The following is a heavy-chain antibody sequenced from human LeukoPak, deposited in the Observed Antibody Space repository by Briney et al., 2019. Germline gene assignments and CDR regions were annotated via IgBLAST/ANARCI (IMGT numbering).Heavy chain of an antibody. Sequence: PETLSLTCTVSGGSISSSTYYWGWIRQPPGKGLEWIGSIYSVTTSYNPSLKSRVTISVDTSKNQFSLKLTSVTAADTAVYYCARHFGSSSVSPYDYWGQGTLLTVSS. V-gene: IGHV4-39*01. CDR3: ARHFGSSSVSPYDY. J-gene: IGHJ4*02. D-gene: IGHD6-6*01. CDR2: IYSVTT. CDR1: GGSISSSTYY.